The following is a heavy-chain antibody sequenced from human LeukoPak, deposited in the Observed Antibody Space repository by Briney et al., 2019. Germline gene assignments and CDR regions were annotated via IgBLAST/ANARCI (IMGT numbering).Heavy chain of an antibody. CDR3: ARWQWAYFDY. D-gene: IGHD6-19*01. CDR1: GGSFSGYY. Sequence: SETLSLTRAVYGGSFSGYYWSWIRQPPGKGLEWIGEINHSGSTNYNPSLKSRVTISVDTSKNQFSLKLSSVTAADTAVYYCARWQWAYFDYWGQGTLVTVSS. J-gene: IGHJ4*02. CDR2: INHSGST. V-gene: IGHV4-34*01.